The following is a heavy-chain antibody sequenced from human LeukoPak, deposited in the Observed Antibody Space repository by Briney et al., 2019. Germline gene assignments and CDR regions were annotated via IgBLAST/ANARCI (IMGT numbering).Heavy chain of an antibody. CDR3: AKRRSSGSYYRN. Sequence: GGPLRLSCAASGFTFSSYGMSWVRQAPGKGLEWVSAISGSGGSTYYADSVKGRFTISRDNSKNTLYLQMNSLRAEDTAVYYCAKRRSSGSYYRNWGQGTLVTVSS. CDR2: ISGSGGST. D-gene: IGHD3-10*01. CDR1: GFTFSSYG. V-gene: IGHV3-23*01. J-gene: IGHJ4*02.